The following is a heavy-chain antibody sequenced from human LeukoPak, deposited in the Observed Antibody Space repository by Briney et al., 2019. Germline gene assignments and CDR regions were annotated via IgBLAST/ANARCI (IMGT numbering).Heavy chain of an antibody. Sequence: GGSLRLSCAASGFTFSDYEMNWVRQAPGKGLEWLSHISISGTTIHYADSVKGRFTISRDNAKNSLYLQMNSLRAEDTAVYYCARGSRGNFDYWGQGTLVTVSS. CDR2: ISISGTTI. CDR1: GFTFSDYE. V-gene: IGHV3-48*03. D-gene: IGHD4-23*01. J-gene: IGHJ4*02. CDR3: ARGSRGNFDY.